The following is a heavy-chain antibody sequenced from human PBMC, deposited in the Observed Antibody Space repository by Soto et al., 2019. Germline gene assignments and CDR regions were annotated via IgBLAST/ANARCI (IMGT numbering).Heavy chain of an antibody. CDR1: GFTFSSYG. CDR2: ISHDGSNT. J-gene: IGHJ4*02. V-gene: IGHV3-30*18. Sequence: LRLSCAASGFTFSSYGMQWVRQAPGKGLEWVALISHDGSNTDYADSVKGRFIISRDNFQNILYLQMKRLRAEDTSVYYCAKDREPRSATWSYYWGEGTLVTVSS. CDR3: AKDREPRSATWSYY. D-gene: IGHD1-1*01.